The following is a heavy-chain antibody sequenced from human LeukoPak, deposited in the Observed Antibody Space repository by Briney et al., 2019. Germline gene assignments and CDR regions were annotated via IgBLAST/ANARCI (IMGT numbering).Heavy chain of an antibody. CDR1: KNTFMEYY. CDR3: ATAYGSGTDFYY. J-gene: IGHJ4*02. Sequence: ASMKVPSSEKKNTFMEYYMEGKERRSGRAPEQIRWINPNSGGTNYAQKFQGRVTMTRDTSISTAYMELNRLRSDDTAVYYCATAYGSGTDFYYWGQGTLVTVSS. CDR2: INPNSGGT. D-gene: IGHD3-10*01. V-gene: IGHV1-2*02.